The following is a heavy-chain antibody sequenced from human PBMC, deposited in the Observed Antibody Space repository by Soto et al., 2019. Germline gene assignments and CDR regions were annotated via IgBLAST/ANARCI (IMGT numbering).Heavy chain of an antibody. CDR2: IWYDGSNK. CDR3: ARDLLRSGAYCGGDCYSGRFQH. D-gene: IGHD2-21*02. V-gene: IGHV3-33*01. CDR1: GFTFSSYG. Sequence: GGSLRLSCAASGFTFSSYGMHWVRQAPGKGLEWVAVIWYDGSNKYYADSVKGRFTISRDNSKNTLYLQMNSLRAEDTAVYYCARDLLRSGAYCGGDCYSGRFQHWGQGTLVTVSS. J-gene: IGHJ1*01.